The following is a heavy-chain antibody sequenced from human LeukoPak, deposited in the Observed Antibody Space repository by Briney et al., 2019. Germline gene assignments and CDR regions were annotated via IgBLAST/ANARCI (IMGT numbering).Heavy chain of an antibody. D-gene: IGHD3-10*01. J-gene: IGHJ5*02. CDR3: ARPLRGVRNWFDP. Sequence: VASVKVSCKASGYTFTSYDINWVRQATGQGLEWMGWMNPNSGNTGYAQKFQGRVTMTRNTSISTAYMELSSLRSEDTAVHYCARPLRGVRNWFDPWGQGTLVTVSS. V-gene: IGHV1-8*01. CDR1: GYTFTSYD. CDR2: MNPNSGNT.